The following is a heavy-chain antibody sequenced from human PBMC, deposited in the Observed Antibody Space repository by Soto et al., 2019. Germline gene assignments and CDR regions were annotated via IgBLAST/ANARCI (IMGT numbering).Heavy chain of an antibody. D-gene: IGHD2-15*01. J-gene: IGHJ4*02. V-gene: IGHV3-23*01. CDR3: AKAPNPICSGGSCSAFDY. CDR1: GFTFSSYA. Sequence: GGSLRLSCSASGFTFSSYAMSWVRQAQGKGLEWVSAISGSGGSTYYADSVKGRFTISRDNSKNTLYLQMNSLRAEDTAVYYCAKAPNPICSGGSCSAFDYWGQGTLVTVSS. CDR2: ISGSGGST.